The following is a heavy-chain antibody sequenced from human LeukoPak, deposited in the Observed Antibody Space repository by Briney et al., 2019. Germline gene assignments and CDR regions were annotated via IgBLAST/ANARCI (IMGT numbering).Heavy chain of an antibody. CDR3: TTGPSYGYEW. D-gene: IGHD3-16*01. J-gene: IGHJ4*02. V-gene: IGHV3-74*01. Sequence: GGSLRLSCAASGMTFSNHWMHWVRQVPGKGLVWVSLIKTDGRTTIYADSVKGRFAISRDNGKSTLYLQMNSLRAEDTAIYYCTTGPSYGYEWWGQGTVVTVSS. CDR2: IKTDGRTT. CDR1: GMTFSNHW.